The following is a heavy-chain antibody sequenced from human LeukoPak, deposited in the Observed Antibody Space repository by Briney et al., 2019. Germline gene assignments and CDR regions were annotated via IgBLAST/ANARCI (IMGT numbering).Heavy chain of an antibody. J-gene: IGHJ4*02. CDR2: MNPNSGNT. V-gene: IGHV1-8*01. CDR1: VYNFTSYD. D-gene: IGHD2-21*02. CDR3: ARPSGNCGGDCYRLSY. Sequence: ASVKVSCKPSVYNFTSYDINWVRQATGQGLEWMGWMNPNSGNTGYAQKFQGRLTMTRNTSISTAYMELSSLTSEDTAVYYCARPSGNCGGDCYRLSYWGQGALVTVSS.